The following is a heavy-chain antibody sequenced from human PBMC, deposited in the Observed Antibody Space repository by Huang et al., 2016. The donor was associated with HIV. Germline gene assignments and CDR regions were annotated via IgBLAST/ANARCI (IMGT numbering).Heavy chain of an antibody. CDR3: AKGRRAFDV. CDR1: GYSFSIYW. J-gene: IGHJ3*01. V-gene: IGHV5-51*03. Sequence: EVQLVQSGAEVKKPGESLKISCTGSGYSFSIYWTAWVRQMPEKGLEWMGIIYPCESKSTYSPSFGGHVSISVDKSINTVYLHWSSLKASDTAIYYCAKGRRAFDVWGQGTWVTVSS. CDR2: IYPCESKS.